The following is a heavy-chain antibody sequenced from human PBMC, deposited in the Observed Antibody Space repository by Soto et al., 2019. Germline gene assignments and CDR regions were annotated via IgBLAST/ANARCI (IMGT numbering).Heavy chain of an antibody. CDR2: VSSSDNVI. D-gene: IGHD3-22*01. V-gene: IGHV3-11*01. Sequence: PGGSLRLSCAASGFTFSDYYMSWIRQAPGKGLEWVSYVSSSDNVIYYADSVKGRFTISRDNAKNSLYLEMNSLRAEDTAVYYCVRDGDYYDSSGYYLRDAFDIWGQGTMVTVSS. CDR1: GFTFSDYY. J-gene: IGHJ3*02. CDR3: VRDGDYYDSSGYYLRDAFDI.